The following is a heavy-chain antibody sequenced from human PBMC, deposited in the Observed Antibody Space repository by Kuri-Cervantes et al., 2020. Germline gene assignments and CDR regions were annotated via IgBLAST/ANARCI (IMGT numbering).Heavy chain of an antibody. CDR2: IIPIFGTA. J-gene: IGHJ5*02. D-gene: IGHD3-22*01. V-gene: IGHV1-69*06. CDR3: ARDYYDTSGYYYGRHFDP. CDR1: GGTFSSYA. Sequence: SVKVSCKASGGTFSSYAISWVRQAPGQGLEWMGGIIPIFGTANYAQKFQGRVTITADKSTSTAYMELSSLRSEDTAVYYCARDYYDTSGYYYGRHFDPWGQGTLVTVSS.